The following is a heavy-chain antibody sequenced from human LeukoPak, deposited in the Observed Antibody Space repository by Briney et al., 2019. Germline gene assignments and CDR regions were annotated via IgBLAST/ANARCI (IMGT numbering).Heavy chain of an antibody. D-gene: IGHD1-26*01. CDR3: ARYSGPSNWFDP. CDR2: IYYSGSA. CDR1: GGSISNYY. V-gene: IGHV4-59*01. J-gene: IGHJ5*02. Sequence: SETLSLTCTVSGGSISNYYWSWIRQPPGKRLEWIGYIYYSGSANYNPSLKSRVTISVATSKIQFSLKLTPVTAADTAVYYCARYSGPSNWFDPWGQGTLVTVSS.